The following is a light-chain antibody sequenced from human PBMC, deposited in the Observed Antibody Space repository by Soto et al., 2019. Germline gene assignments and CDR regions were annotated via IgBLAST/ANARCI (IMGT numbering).Light chain of an antibody. V-gene: IGKV2-28*01. Sequence: EIALTESALSLPVTPGEPASISCRCSQSLLHSNGYNYVDWYLQKQGQSPQLXXYLVSNRASGVPDRFSGSGSGTDGTMKISRVEAEDGGLYYCMQALQTTLTFGQGTRLEIK. CDR3: MQALQTTLT. CDR2: LVS. J-gene: IGKJ5*01. CDR1: QSLLHSNGYNY.